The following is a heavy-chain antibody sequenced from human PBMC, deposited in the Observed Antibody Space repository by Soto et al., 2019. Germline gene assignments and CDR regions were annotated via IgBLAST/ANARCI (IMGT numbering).Heavy chain of an antibody. CDR2: MNPNSGNT. V-gene: IGHV1-8*01. D-gene: IGHD4-17*01. J-gene: IGHJ6*03. CDR1: GYTFTSYD. Sequence: ASVKVSCKASGYTFTSYDINWVRQATGQGLEWMGWMNPNSGNTGYAQKFQGRVTMTRNTSRSTAYMELSSLRSEDTAVYYCARGGMTTVTQGEGDFVYYYYYMDVWGKGTTVTVSS. CDR3: ARGGMTTVTQGEGDFVYYYYYMDV.